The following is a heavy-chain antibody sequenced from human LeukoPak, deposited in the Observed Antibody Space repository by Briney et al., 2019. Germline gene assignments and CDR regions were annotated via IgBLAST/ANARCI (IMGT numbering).Heavy chain of an antibody. Sequence: ASVKPSCTPSGHTFTGYYMNWVRQAPGQRLEWMGWINPISGGAKYAQNFQGRAIMTTATSISTAYMDLTSLRSDATAVHYCTRSSPPSCYHVYYCMDVWGKGSTVTVSS. D-gene: IGHD2-15*01. CDR1: GHTFTGYY. CDR3: TRSSPPSCYHVYYCMDV. J-gene: IGHJ6*03. V-gene: IGHV1-2*02. CDR2: INPISGGA.